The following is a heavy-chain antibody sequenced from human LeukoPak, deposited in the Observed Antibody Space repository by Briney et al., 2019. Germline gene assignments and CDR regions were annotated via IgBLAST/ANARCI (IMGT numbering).Heavy chain of an antibody. CDR2: IRYDGSNK. D-gene: IGHD6-19*01. CDR1: GFTFSSYG. Sequence: PGGSLRLSCAASGFTFSSYGMHWVRQAPGKGLEWVAFIRYDGSNKYYADSVKGRFTISRDNSKNTLYLQMNSLRAEDTAVYYCAKKLGSGRYYFDYWGQGTLVTVSS. CDR3: AKKLGSGRYYFDY. J-gene: IGHJ4*02. V-gene: IGHV3-30*02.